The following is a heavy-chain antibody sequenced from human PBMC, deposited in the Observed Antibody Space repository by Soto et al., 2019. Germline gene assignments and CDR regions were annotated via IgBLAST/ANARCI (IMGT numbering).Heavy chain of an antibody. J-gene: IGHJ4*02. Sequence: SETLSVTWTVSGGSISSYYWSWIRQPPGKGLEWIGYIYYSGSTNYNPSLKSRVTISVDTSKNQFSLKLSSVTAADTAVYYCARCYGSCFDYWGQGTLVTVSS. V-gene: IGHV4-59*08. CDR2: IYYSGST. CDR3: ARCYGSCFDY. CDR1: GGSISSYY. D-gene: IGHD2-2*01.